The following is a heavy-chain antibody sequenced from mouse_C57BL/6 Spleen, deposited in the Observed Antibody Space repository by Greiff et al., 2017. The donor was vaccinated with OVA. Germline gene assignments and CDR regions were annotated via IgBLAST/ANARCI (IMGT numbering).Heavy chain of an antibody. CDR3: AKNYDYDVDYAMDY. Sequence: EVKLMESGGGLVKPGGSLKLSCAASGFTFSDYGMHWVRQAPEKGLEWVAYISSGSSTIYYADTVKGRFTISRDNAKNTLFLQMTSLRSEDTAMYYCAKNYDYDVDYAMDYWGQGTSVTVSS. J-gene: IGHJ4*01. CDR1: GFTFSDYG. D-gene: IGHD2-4*01. CDR2: ISSGSSTI. V-gene: IGHV5-17*01.